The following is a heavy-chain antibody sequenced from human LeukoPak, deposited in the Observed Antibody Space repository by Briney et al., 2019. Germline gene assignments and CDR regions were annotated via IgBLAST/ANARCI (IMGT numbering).Heavy chain of an antibody. V-gene: IGHV3-74*01. CDR3: ARERGGNFDS. CDR1: GFTFSSYW. J-gene: IGHJ4*02. CDR2: INSDGYSI. D-gene: IGHD1-26*01. Sequence: GGSLRLSCAASGFTFSSYWMHWVRQAPGKGLEWVSRINSDGYSIGYAAAVKGRFTISRDNAKNTLYLQMNSLRAEDTAVYYCARERGGNFDSWGQGILVTVSS.